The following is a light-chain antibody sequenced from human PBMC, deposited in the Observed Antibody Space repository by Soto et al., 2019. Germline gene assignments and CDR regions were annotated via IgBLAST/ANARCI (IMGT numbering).Light chain of an antibody. CDR1: PSISSW. J-gene: IGKJ1*01. CDR2: GAS. CDR3: KPYHNDPT. Sequence: DIQLTQSPSPLSASVGDRVTIICRASPSISSWLAWYQQKPGKAPKLLIQGASSLESGGPPRFSARGSGTEFTLTITTLQPDDFAPYYCKPYHNDPTFGQGTKVDSK. V-gene: IGKV1-5*02.